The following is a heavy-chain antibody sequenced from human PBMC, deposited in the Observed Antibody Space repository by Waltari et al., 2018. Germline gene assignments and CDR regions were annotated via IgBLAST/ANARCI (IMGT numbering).Heavy chain of an antibody. V-gene: IGHV4-39*01. CDR2: MQYRGST. J-gene: IGHJ1*01. D-gene: IGHD4-17*01. Sequence: QLQLQESGPGLVTPSETLSLTCTVSGGSISTNYNWGWIRQPPGKGREWLGNMQYRGSTFYNPSLKSRVTISLDTSKNQFSLRLSSVGAADTAVYFCGRSAFGDDGGYFQHWGQGTLVTVSS. CDR1: GGSISTNYN. CDR3: GRSAFGDDGGYFQH.